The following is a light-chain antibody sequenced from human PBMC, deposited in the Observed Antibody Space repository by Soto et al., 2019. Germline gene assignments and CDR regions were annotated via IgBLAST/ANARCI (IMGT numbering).Light chain of an antibody. Sequence: ETVLTQSPATLSLSPGERATLSCRASQSVSSSLGWYQQKPGQAPRLLIYDASNRATGIPARFSGSGSGTDFILTISSLEPEDFAVYYCQQRSNWPPTFGQGTKVEIK. V-gene: IGKV3-11*01. CDR1: QSVSSS. J-gene: IGKJ1*01. CDR3: QQRSNWPPT. CDR2: DAS.